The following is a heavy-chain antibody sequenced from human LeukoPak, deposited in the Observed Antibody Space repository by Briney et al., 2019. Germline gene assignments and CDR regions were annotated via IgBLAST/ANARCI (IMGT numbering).Heavy chain of an antibody. V-gene: IGHV4-30-4*01. CDR3: ARDRQYWSGSSCYPEWFDP. CDR1: GGSLIRGDYY. J-gene: IGHJ5*02. D-gene: IGHD2-15*01. Sequence: SQTLSLTCPVSGGSLIRGDYYWRWLRDPPGKGLEWIGYIYYSGSTYYNPSLKSRVTISVDTSKNQFSLKLSSVTAADTAVYYCARDRQYWSGSSCYPEWFDPWGQGTLVTVSS. CDR2: IYYSGST.